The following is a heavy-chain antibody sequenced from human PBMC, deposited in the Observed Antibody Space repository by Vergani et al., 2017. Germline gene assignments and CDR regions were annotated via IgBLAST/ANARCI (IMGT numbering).Heavy chain of an antibody. CDR1: GGSISSYY. CDR3: ARVGPVVPAAMAYDAFDI. Sequence: QVQLQESGPGLVKPSETLSLTCTVSGGSISSYYWSWIRQPPGKGLGWIGYIYYSGSTNYNPSLKSRVTISVDTSKNQFSLKLSSVTAADTAVYYCARVGPVVPAAMAYDAFDIWGQGTMVTVSS. CDR2: IYYSGST. V-gene: IGHV4-59*01. J-gene: IGHJ3*02. D-gene: IGHD2-2*01.